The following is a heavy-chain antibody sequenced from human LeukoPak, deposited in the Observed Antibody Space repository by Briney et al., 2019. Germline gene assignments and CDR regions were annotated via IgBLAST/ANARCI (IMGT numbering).Heavy chain of an antibody. D-gene: IGHD5-12*01. V-gene: IGHV4-61*02. CDR3: ARDGSFSATYYYYYYMDV. CDR2: IYTSGST. Sequence: SETLFLTCTVSGGSISSGSYYWSWIRQPAGKGLEWIGRIYTSGSTNYNPSLKSRVTISVDTSKNQFSLKLSSVTAADTAVYYCARDGSFSATYYYYYYMDVWGKGTTVTVSS. J-gene: IGHJ6*03. CDR1: GGSISSGSYY.